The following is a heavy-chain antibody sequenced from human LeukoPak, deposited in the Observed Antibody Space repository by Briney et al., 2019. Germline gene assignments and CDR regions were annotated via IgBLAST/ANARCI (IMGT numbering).Heavy chain of an antibody. J-gene: IGHJ6*03. CDR3: ARGTTTYYYYMDV. D-gene: IGHD2/OR15-2a*01. Sequence: SETLSLTCTVSGYSISSGYYWGWIRQPPGKGLEWIGSIYHSGSTYYNPSLKSRVTISVDTSKNQFSLKLYSVTAADTAVYYCARGTTTYYYYMDVWGKGTTVTVSS. V-gene: IGHV4-38-2*02. CDR1: GYSISSGYY. CDR2: IYHSGST.